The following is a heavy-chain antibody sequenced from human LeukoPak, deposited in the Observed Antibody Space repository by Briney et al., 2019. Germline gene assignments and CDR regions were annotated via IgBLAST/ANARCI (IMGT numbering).Heavy chain of an antibody. V-gene: IGHV4-34*01. CDR3: ARQGFKAAGTDRAYAFDI. CDR2: INHIGST. Sequence: PSETLSLTCAVYGVSFSGYYWSWLRQPPGKGLEWIGEINHIGSTNYNPSLKSRVTISVDTSKNQFSLKLSSVTAADTAVYYCARQGFKAAGTDRAYAFDIWGQGTMVTVSS. J-gene: IGHJ3*02. CDR1: GVSFSGYY. D-gene: IGHD6-13*01.